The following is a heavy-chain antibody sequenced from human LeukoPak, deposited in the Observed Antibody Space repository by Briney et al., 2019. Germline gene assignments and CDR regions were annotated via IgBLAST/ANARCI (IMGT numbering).Heavy chain of an antibody. J-gene: IGHJ3*02. V-gene: IGHV3-30*18. D-gene: IGHD1-26*01. CDR1: GFTFSSYG. CDR2: ISYDGSNK. CDR3: AKDIVGAGAHDAFDI. Sequence: GGSLRLSCAASGFTFSSYGMHWVRQAPGKGLEWVAVISYDGSNKYYADSVKGRFTISRDNSKNTLYLQMNSLGAEDTAVYYCAKDIVGAGAHDAFDIWGQGTMVTVSS.